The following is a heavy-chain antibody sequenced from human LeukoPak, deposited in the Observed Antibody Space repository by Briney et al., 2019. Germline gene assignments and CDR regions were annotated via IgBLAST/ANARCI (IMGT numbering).Heavy chain of an antibody. Sequence: PSETLSLTCAVYGRSFSGYYWSWIRQPPGKGLEWIGEINHSGSTNYNPSLKSRVTISVDTSKNQFSLKLSSVTAADTAEYYCARGYSGYDYYYYYYMDVWGKGTTVTVSS. J-gene: IGHJ6*03. CDR2: INHSGST. CDR1: GRSFSGYY. CDR3: ARGYSGYDYYYYYYMDV. V-gene: IGHV4-34*01. D-gene: IGHD5-12*01.